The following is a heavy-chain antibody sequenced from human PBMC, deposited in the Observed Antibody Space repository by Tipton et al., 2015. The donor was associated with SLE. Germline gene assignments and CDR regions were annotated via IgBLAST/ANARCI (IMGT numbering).Heavy chain of an antibody. Sequence: TLSLTCAVYGESFNGYFWTWIRQPPGKGLEWIAEIIHSGVTNYNPSLRSRVTIPVDMSKNQVSLKLTSVTAADTAVYYCARVAPTEVFDYWGQGTLVTVSS. CDR1: GESFNGYF. D-gene: IGHD1-1*01. J-gene: IGHJ4*02. V-gene: IGHV4-34*12. CDR3: ARVAPTEVFDY. CDR2: IIHSGVT.